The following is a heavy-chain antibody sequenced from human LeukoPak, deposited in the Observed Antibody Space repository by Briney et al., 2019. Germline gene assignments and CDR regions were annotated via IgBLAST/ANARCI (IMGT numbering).Heavy chain of an antibody. CDR1: GGSISSYY. Sequence: SETLSLTCTVFGGSISSYYWSWVRQPPGKGLEWIGNIYYSGSTNYNPSLKSRVTISVDTSKNQFSLKLSSVTAADTAVYYCTRGSIAYYYMDVWGKGTTVTISS. J-gene: IGHJ6*03. V-gene: IGHV4-59*01. CDR2: IYYSGST. CDR3: TRGSIAYYYMDV. D-gene: IGHD3-22*01.